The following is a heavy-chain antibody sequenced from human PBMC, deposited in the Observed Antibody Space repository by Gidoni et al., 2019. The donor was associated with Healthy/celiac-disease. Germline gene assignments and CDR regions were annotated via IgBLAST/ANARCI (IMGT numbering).Heavy chain of an antibody. CDR3: ARRRGGYSYSIDY. J-gene: IGHJ4*02. V-gene: IGHV4-39*01. Sequence: QLQLQESGPGLVKPSETLSLTCTVSGGSISSSSYYWGWIRQPPGKGLEWIGSIYYSGNTYYNPSLKSRVTISVDTSKNQFSLKLSSVTAADTAVYYCARRRGGYSYSIDYWGQGTLVTVSS. D-gene: IGHD5-18*01. CDR2: IYYSGNT. CDR1: GGSISSSSYY.